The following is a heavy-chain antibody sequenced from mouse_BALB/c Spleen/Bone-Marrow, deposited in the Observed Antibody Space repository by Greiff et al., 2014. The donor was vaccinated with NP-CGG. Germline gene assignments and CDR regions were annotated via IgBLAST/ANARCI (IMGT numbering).Heavy chain of an antibody. CDR1: GFTFSSFG. D-gene: IGHD2-3*01. Sequence: DVQLVESGGGLVQPGGSRKLSCAASGFTFSSFGMHWVRQAPKRGLEWVAYISSGTSTIYYADTEKGRFTISRDNPKNTLFLQMTSLRSEDTAIYYCARDDGYYIRNAMDYWGQGTSVTVSS. CDR2: ISSGTSTI. J-gene: IGHJ4*01. V-gene: IGHV5-17*02. CDR3: ARDDGYYIRNAMDY.